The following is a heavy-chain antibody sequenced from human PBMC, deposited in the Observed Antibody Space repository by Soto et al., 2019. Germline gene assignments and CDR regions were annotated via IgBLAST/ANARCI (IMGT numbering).Heavy chain of an antibody. CDR3: ARGEEDVVVPAAFLADV. Sequence: QVQLVQSGAEVKKPGSSVKVSCKASGGTFSSYAISWVRQAPGQGLEWMGGIIPIFGTANYAQKFQGRVTITADESTSTAYMEVSSPRSEDTAVYYCARGEEDVVVPAAFLADVWGQGTTVTVSS. D-gene: IGHD2-2*01. V-gene: IGHV1-69*01. CDR1: GGTFSSYA. J-gene: IGHJ6*02. CDR2: IIPIFGTA.